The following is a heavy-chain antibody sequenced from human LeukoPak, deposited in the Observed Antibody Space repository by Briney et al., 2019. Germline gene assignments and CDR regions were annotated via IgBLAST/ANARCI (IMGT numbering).Heavy chain of an antibody. CDR3: ARAGGSGSYYPDY. Sequence: ASVKVSCKASGYTFPSYFMHWVRQAPGQGLEWMGGIIPIFGTANYAQKFQGRVTITADESTSTAYMELSSLRSEDTAVYYCARAGGSGSYYPDYWGQGTLVTVSS. V-gene: IGHV1-69*13. CDR2: IIPIFGTA. J-gene: IGHJ4*02. D-gene: IGHD3-10*01. CDR1: GYTFPSYF.